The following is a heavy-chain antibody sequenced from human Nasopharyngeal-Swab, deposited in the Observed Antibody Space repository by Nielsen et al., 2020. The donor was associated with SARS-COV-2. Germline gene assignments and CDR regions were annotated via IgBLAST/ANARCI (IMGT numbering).Heavy chain of an antibody. Sequence: GESLKISCAASGFTFSSYEMNWVRQAPGKGLEWVSYISSSGSTRYYADSVKGRFTISRDNAKNSLYLQMNSLRAEDTAVYYCARDQGIFQGDYYYYYGMDVWGQGTTVTVSS. CDR2: ISSSGSTR. V-gene: IGHV3-48*03. D-gene: IGHD2-15*01. CDR3: ARDQGIFQGDYYYYYGMDV. J-gene: IGHJ6*02. CDR1: GFTFSSYE.